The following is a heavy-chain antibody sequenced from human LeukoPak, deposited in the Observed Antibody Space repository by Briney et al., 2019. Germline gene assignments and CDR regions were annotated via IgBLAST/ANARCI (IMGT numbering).Heavy chain of an antibody. V-gene: IGHV3-30*18. J-gene: IGHJ4*02. Sequence: PEGSLRLSCAASGFTFSSYDMHWVRQAPGKGLEWVAVTSYDGSNKKYADSVKGRFTISRDNSKNTLYLQMNSLRAEDTALYYCAKGELLSALDYWGQGTLVTVSS. CDR3: AKGELLSALDY. D-gene: IGHD1-26*01. CDR2: TSYDGSNK. CDR1: GFTFSSYD.